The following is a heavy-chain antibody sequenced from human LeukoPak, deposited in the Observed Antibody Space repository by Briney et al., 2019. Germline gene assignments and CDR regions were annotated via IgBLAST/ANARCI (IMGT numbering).Heavy chain of an antibody. CDR1: GFTFGDYA. D-gene: IGHD3-9*01. CDR3: TAPRTRYFDWLSDY. CDR2: IRSKAYGGTT. J-gene: IGHJ4*02. V-gene: IGHV3-49*03. Sequence: PGGSLRLSCTTSGFTFGDYAMSWLRQAPGKGLELIGFIRSKAYGGTTGYAASMKGRFTISRDDSKSIAYLQMNSLKTEDTAVYYCTAPRTRYFDWLSDYWGQGTLVTVSS.